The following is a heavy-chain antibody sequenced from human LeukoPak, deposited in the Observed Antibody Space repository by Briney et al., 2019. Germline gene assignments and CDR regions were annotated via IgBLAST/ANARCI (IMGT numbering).Heavy chain of an antibody. Sequence: SVKVSCKASGGTFSSYAISWVRQAPGQGLEWMGRIIPILGIANYAQKFQGRVTITADKSTSTAYMELSSLRSEDTAVYYCASQRHHNSSSWYQDTLSVIRSRIGWFDPWGQGTLVTVSS. D-gene: IGHD6-13*01. J-gene: IGHJ5*02. CDR2: IIPILGIA. CDR3: ASQRHHNSSSWYQDTLSVIRSRIGWFDP. CDR1: GGTFSSYA. V-gene: IGHV1-69*04.